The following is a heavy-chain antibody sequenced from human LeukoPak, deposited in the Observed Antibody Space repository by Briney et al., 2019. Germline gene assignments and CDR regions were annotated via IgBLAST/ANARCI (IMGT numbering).Heavy chain of an antibody. D-gene: IGHD3-22*01. CDR3: ARDKGSSGYLYYFDY. CDR1: GFTFDDYA. CDR2: INWDGGST. J-gene: IGHJ4*02. V-gene: IGHV3-43D*03. Sequence: GSLRLSCAASGFTFDDYAMHWVRQAPGKGLEWVSLINWDGGSTYYADSVKGRFTISRDNSKNSLYLQMNSLRAEDTAFYYCARDKGSSGYLYYFDYWGQGTLVTVSS.